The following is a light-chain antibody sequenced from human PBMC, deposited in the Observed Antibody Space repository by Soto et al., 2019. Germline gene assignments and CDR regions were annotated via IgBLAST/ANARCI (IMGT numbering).Light chain of an antibody. CDR2: GAS. V-gene: IGKV3-15*01. Sequence: EVVLTQSPATLSVSPGERATLSCRASQTVGTNLAWYQQRPGQAPRLLIYGASTRATGIPARFSGSGSGSEFTLTISSLQSDDFAVYSCQHYHKWPLWTFGPGTRVDNK. CDR1: QTVGTN. CDR3: QHYHKWPLWT. J-gene: IGKJ3*01.